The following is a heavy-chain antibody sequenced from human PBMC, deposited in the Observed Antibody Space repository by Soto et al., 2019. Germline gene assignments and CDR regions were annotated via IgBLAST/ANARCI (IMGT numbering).Heavy chain of an antibody. CDR2: ISPTSGAI. CDR3: ARGSAHIQVQTFDY. Sequence: EVHLVESGGGLVKSGESLRVSCTASGFTFSDYSMHWVRQAPGKGLEWVSSISPTSGAIYYADSVKGRFTISRDNAKNSLFLQMNSLRAEDTAVYSCARGSAHIQVQTFDYWGQGTLVTVSS. CDR1: GFTFSDYS. V-gene: IGHV3-21*01. J-gene: IGHJ4*02. D-gene: IGHD1-1*01.